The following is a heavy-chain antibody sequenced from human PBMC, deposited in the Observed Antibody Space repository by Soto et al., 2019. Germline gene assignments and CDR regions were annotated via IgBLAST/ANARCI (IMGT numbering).Heavy chain of an antibody. CDR1: GFTFSAYY. Sequence: QVQLVESGGGLVKPGGSLRLSCAASGFTFSAYYMSRIRQAPGKGLEWISYISSSGDTGNYADSVKGRFTVSRDNAKNSLYLQMNSLRGEDTAVYYCGRDRGAVVGQFFDYWGQGTLVTVSS. D-gene: IGHD6-19*01. J-gene: IGHJ4*02. V-gene: IGHV3-11*01. CDR2: ISSSGDTG. CDR3: GRDRGAVVGQFFDY.